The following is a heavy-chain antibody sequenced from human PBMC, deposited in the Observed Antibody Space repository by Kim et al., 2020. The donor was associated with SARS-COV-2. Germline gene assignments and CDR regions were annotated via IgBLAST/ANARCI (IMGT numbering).Heavy chain of an antibody. CDR3: AKDLEVGATYDAFDI. CDR1: GFTFSSYG. Sequence: GGSLRLSCAASGFTFSSYGMHWVRQAPGKGLEWVAVISYDGSNKYYADSVKGRFTISRDNSKNTLYLQMNSLRAEDTAVYYCAKDLEVGATYDAFDIWG. D-gene: IGHD1-26*01. CDR2: ISYDGSNK. J-gene: IGHJ3*02. V-gene: IGHV3-30*18.